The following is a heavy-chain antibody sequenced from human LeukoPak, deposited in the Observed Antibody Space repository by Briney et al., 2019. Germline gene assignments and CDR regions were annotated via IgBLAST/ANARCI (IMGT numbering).Heavy chain of an antibody. V-gene: IGHV3-48*03. Sequence: GGSLRLSCAASGFTFSSYEMNWVRQAPGKGLEWVSYISSSGSTIYYADSVKGRFTISRDNAKNSLYPQMNSLRAEDTAVYYCARGAVAVSYWGQGTLVTVSS. CDR1: GFTFSSYE. CDR2: ISSSGSTI. CDR3: ARGAVAVSY. J-gene: IGHJ4*02. D-gene: IGHD6-19*01.